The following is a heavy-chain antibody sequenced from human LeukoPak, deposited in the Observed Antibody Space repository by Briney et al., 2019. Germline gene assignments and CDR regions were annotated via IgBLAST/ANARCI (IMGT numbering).Heavy chain of an antibody. V-gene: IGHV1-2*04. CDR3: ARGRASDYDMGDDAFDI. CDR1: GYTFTGYY. D-gene: IGHD3-16*01. J-gene: IGHJ3*02. Sequence: ASVKVSCKASGYTFTGYYMHWVRQAPGQGLEWMGWINPNSGGTNYAQKFQGWVTMTRDTSISTAYMELSRLRSDDTAVYYCARGRASDYDMGDDAFDIWGQGTMVTVSS. CDR2: INPNSGGT.